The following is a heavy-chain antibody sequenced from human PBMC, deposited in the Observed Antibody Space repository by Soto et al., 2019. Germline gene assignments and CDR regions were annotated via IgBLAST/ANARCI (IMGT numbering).Heavy chain of an antibody. CDR1: GYGFTTYG. CDR3: ARGRYGDY. J-gene: IGHJ4*02. Sequence: QVHLVQSGAEVKKPGASVKVSCKGSGYGFTTYGITWVRQAPGQGLEWMAWISAHNGNTNYAQKLQGRVTVTRDTSTSTAYMELRSLRFDDTAVYYCARGRYGDYWGQGALVTVSS. V-gene: IGHV1-18*01. CDR2: ISAHNGNT. D-gene: IGHD1-1*01.